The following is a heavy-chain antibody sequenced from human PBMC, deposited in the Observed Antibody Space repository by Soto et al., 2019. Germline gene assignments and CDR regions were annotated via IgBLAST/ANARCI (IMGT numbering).Heavy chain of an antibody. CDR1: GFTFSSYA. Sequence: GGSLRLSCAASGFTFSSYAMSWVRQAPGKGLEWVPAISGSGGSTYYADSVKGRFTISRDNSKNTLYLQMNSLRAEDTAVYYCAKRSGSYPGGNYFDYWGQGTLVTVSS. D-gene: IGHD1-26*01. V-gene: IGHV3-23*01. CDR3: AKRSGSYPGGNYFDY. CDR2: ISGSGGST. J-gene: IGHJ4*02.